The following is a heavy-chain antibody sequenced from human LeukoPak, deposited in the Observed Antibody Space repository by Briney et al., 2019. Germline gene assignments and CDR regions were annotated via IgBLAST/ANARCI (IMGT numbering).Heavy chain of an antibody. D-gene: IGHD2-2*01. Sequence: WASVKVSCKASGGTFSSYAISWVRQAPGQGLEWMGGIIPIFGTANYAQKFQGRVTITADESTGTAYMELSSLRSEDTAVYYCARDKGYCSSTSCRQYYYYYMAVGGKGTTVTVSS. V-gene: IGHV1-69*01. CDR3: ARDKGYCSSTSCRQYYYYYMAV. J-gene: IGHJ6*03. CDR1: GGTFSSYA. CDR2: IIPIFGTA.